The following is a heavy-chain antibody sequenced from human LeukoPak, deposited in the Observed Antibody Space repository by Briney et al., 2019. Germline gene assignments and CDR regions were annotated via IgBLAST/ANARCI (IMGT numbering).Heavy chain of an antibody. CDR3: ARSPDRGSWYDYYYYYYMDV. J-gene: IGHJ6*03. V-gene: IGHV1-18*01. CDR2: ISGYNGKT. CDR1: GYTFNTYG. Sequence: VASVKVSCKASGYTFNTYGITWVRQAPGQGLEWMGWISGYNGKTKYAQKLQDRVTMTTDTSTATAYMELSRLRSDDTAVYYCARSPDRGSWYDYYYYYYMDVWGKGTTVTVSS. D-gene: IGHD6-13*01.